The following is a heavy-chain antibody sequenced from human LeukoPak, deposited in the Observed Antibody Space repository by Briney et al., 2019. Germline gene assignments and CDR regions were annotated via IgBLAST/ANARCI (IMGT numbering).Heavy chain of an antibody. D-gene: IGHD2-2*01. CDR1: GFTFSSYS. Sequence: PGGSLRLSCAASGFTFSSYSMNWVRQAPGKGLEWVSSITSSSSYIYYADSVKGRFTISRDNAKNSLSLQMSSLRVEDTAVYYCARRYCSTTNCYAFDSWGQGTLVTVSS. CDR2: ITSSSSYI. V-gene: IGHV3-21*01. CDR3: ARRYCSTTNCYAFDS. J-gene: IGHJ5*01.